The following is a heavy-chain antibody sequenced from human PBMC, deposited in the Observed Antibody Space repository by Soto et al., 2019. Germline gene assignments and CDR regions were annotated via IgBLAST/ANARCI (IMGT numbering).Heavy chain of an antibody. CDR1: GFTFSSYG. CDR3: ASSSPASDY. Sequence: GGSLRLSCAASGFTFSSYGMNWVRQAPGKGLEWVSAISGSGDRTYYADSVKGRFTISRDNSKNTVYLQMNSLRAEDTAVYYCASSSPASDYWGQGTLVTVSS. CDR2: ISGSGDRT. J-gene: IGHJ4*02. V-gene: IGHV3-23*01. D-gene: IGHD3-10*01.